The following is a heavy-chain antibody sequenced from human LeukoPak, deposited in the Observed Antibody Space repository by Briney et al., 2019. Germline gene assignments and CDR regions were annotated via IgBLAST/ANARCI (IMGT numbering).Heavy chain of an antibody. CDR2: ISSSSSTI. CDR3: ARDGGYSGSYYYFDY. CDR1: GFTFSSYS. Sequence: GSLRLSCAASGFTFSSYSMNWVCQAPGKGLEWVSYISSSSSTIYYADSVKGRFTISRDNAKNSLYLQMNSLRDEDTAVYYCARDGGYSGSYYYFDYWGPGNLGTVSS. J-gene: IGHJ4*01. D-gene: IGHD1-26*01. V-gene: IGHV3-48*02.